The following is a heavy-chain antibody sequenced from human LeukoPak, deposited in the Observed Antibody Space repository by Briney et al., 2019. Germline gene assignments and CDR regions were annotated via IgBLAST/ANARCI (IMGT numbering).Heavy chain of an antibody. CDR3: ARLGWWDS. J-gene: IGHJ4*02. CDR1: GGSISGYY. Sequence: SETLSLTCTVSGGSISGYYWSWIRKPPGKGLEWIGYIYTSGSTNYNPSLKGRVTISGDTSKNQFSLKLSSVTAADTAVYYCARLGWWDSWGQGTLVTVSS. CDR2: IYTSGST. V-gene: IGHV4-4*09. D-gene: IGHD2-15*01.